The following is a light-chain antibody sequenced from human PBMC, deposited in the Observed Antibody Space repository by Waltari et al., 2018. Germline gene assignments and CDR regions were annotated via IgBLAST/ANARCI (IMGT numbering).Light chain of an antibody. CDR3: DSYASENILL. CDR2: DVN. CDR1: RSDFGGYDY. J-gene: IGLJ2*01. V-gene: IGLV2-14*01. Sequence: QSALSQPASVSGSPGQSIPIPCSGRRSDFGGYDYVPWYQQHPGKAPKLLIYDVNKRPSGVSDRCSGSKLGFTASLTISGLQAEDEADYYCDSYASENILLFGGGTKVTVL.